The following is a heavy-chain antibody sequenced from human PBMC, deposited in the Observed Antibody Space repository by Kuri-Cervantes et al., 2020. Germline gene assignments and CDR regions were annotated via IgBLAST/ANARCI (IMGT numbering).Heavy chain of an antibody. J-gene: IGHJ4*02. Sequence: SETLSLTCTVSGDSTSSYQWSWIRQPAGKGLEWIGRIYTSGSTNYNPSLKSRVTMSVDSSKNQFSLLLTSVTAADTAVYYCARETLVRGYYDSSGYWEERLPDYWGQGTLVTVSS. CDR3: ARETLVRGYYDSSGYWEERLPDY. V-gene: IGHV4-4*07. CDR1: GDSTSSYQ. D-gene: IGHD3-22*01. CDR2: IYTSGST.